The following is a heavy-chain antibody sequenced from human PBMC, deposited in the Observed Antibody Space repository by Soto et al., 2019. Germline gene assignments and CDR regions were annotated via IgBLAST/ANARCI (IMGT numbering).Heavy chain of an antibody. Sequence: GGSLRLSCEASGFTFSSYAMSWVRQAPGKGLEWVSAISGSGGSTYYADSVKGRFTISRDNSKNTLYLQMNSLRAEDTAVYYCAKDYCSGGSCPPAWMDVWGKGTTVTVSS. CDR1: GFTFSSYA. CDR3: AKDYCSGGSCPPAWMDV. CDR2: ISGSGGST. V-gene: IGHV3-23*01. J-gene: IGHJ6*04. D-gene: IGHD2-15*01.